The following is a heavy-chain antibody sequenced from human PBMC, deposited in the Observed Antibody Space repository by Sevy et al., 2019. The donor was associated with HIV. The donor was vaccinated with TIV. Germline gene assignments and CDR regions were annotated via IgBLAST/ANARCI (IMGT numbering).Heavy chain of an antibody. V-gene: IGHV3-74*01. J-gene: IGHJ4*02. Sequence: GGSLRLSCEASGFTFSSYWMHWVRQSPGKGLVWVSRISSDGSPTNYADSVKGRFTISRDNAKNTLYLQMNSLRAEDSAVYYCASHYYDSTGYYYPLDYWGLGTLVTVSS. CDR2: ISSDGSPT. CDR3: ASHYYDSTGYYYPLDY. CDR1: GFTFSSYW. D-gene: IGHD3-22*01.